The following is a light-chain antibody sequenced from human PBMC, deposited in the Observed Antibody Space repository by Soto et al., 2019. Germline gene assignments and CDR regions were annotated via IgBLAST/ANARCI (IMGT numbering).Light chain of an antibody. J-gene: IGLJ2*01. CDR2: NNN. CDR3: AVWDDSLNGVL. CDR1: SSNIGGNI. V-gene: IGLV1-44*01. Sequence: QSVLTQSPSTSGTHGQRVTISCSGSSSNIGGNIVNWYQQIPGTAPKLLIYNNNGRPSGVPDRFSGSKFGTSASLAISGLQSEDEADYYCAVWDDSLNGVLFGGGTKLTVL.